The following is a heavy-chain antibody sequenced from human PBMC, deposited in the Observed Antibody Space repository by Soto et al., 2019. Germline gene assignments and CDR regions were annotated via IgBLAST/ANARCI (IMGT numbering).Heavy chain of an antibody. CDR3: ARDMLAVTTDY. V-gene: IGHV3-30-3*01. D-gene: IGHD4-17*01. Sequence: GGSLRLSCAASGFTFSSYAMHWVRQAPGKGLEWVAVISYDGSNKYYADSVKGRFTTSRDNSKNTLYLQMNSLRAEDTAVYYCARDMLAVTTDYWGQGTLVTVSS. J-gene: IGHJ4*02. CDR1: GFTFSSYA. CDR2: ISYDGSNK.